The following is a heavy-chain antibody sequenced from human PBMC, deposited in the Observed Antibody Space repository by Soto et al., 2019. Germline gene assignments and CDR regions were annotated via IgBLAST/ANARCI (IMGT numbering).Heavy chain of an antibody. CDR1: VYPLVSHG. Sequence: SVKACCKTSVYPLVSHGINLVRQAPGQGLERRGWISPGSGNVIYAQKFQGRATLTPDTSTSTVIMELRSMRFDDTAVYYCARELMYTSSPDSWFDPWGQGTLVTVSS. D-gene: IGHD2-2*01. V-gene: IGHV1-18*01. CDR2: ISPGSGNV. J-gene: IGHJ5*02. CDR3: ARELMYTSSPDSWFDP.